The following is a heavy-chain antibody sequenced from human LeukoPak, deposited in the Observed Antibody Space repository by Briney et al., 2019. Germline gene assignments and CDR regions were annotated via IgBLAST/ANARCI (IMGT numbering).Heavy chain of an antibody. J-gene: IGHJ4*02. D-gene: IGHD2-2*01. CDR3: ARLGYCSSTSCYYFDY. Sequence: SETLSLTCAVSGYSISSGYYWGWIRHPPGKGLEWIGSIYHSGSTYYNPSLKSRVTISVDTSKNRFSLKRSSVTAADTAVYYCARLGYCSSTSCYYFDYWGQGTLVTVSS. CDR2: IYHSGST. CDR1: GYSISSGYY. V-gene: IGHV4-38-2*01.